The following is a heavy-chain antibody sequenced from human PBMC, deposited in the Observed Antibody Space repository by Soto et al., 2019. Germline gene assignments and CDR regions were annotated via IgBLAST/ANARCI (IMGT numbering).Heavy chain of an antibody. D-gene: IGHD1-1*01. J-gene: IGHJ4*02. CDR1: GYTFTSYG. Sequence: QVHLVQSGAEVKKPGASVKVSCKGSGYTFTSYGITWVRQAPGQGLEWMGWISAHNGNTDYAQKLQGRVNVTRDTSTSTDYMELRSLTSDDTAVYYCARGRYGDYWGQGALVTVSS. CDR3: ARGRYGDY. CDR2: ISAHNGNT. V-gene: IGHV1-18*01.